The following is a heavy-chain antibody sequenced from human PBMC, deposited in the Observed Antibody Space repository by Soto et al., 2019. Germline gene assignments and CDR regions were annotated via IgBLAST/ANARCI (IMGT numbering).Heavy chain of an antibody. V-gene: IGHV1-18*01. D-gene: IGHD3-22*01. CDR3: ARAGYYSHSSGYYPHFDY. CDR2: ISAYNGNT. J-gene: IGHJ4*02. CDR1: GYTFTSYG. Sequence: ASVKVSCKASGYTFTSYGISWVRQAPGQGLERMGWISAYNGNTNYAQKLQGRVTMTTDTSTSTAYMELRSLRSDDTAVYYCARAGYYSHSSGYYPHFDYWGQGTLVTVSS.